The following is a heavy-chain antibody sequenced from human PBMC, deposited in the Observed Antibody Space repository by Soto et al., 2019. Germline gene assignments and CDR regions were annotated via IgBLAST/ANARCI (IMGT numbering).Heavy chain of an antibody. CDR1: GYTFTSYG. CDR3: ARAATNLSPDQLEVVSGYYYYYMDV. CDR2: ISAYNGDT. V-gene: IGHV1-18*01. D-gene: IGHD2-2*01. Sequence: QVPLVQSGGEVKKPGASVKVSCKASGYTFTSYGISWVRQAPGQGLEWMGWISAYNGDTNYPQKLQGRVTMTIDTSTNTAYMDLRSLRSDDTAVYYCARAATNLSPDQLEVVSGYYYYYMDVWGKGTTVTVSS. J-gene: IGHJ6*03.